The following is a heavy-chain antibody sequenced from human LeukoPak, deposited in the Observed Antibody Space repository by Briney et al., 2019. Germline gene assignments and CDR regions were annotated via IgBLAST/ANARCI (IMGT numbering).Heavy chain of an antibody. CDR2: IYTSGST. J-gene: IGHJ4*02. V-gene: IGHV4-4*07. CDR1: GGSISSYY. D-gene: IGHD3-22*01. Sequence: SETLSLTCTVSGGSISSYYWSWIRQPAGKGLEWIGRIYTSGSTNYNPSLKSRVTMSVDTSKNQFSLKLSSVTAADTAVYYCASTYYYDSSGPLDYWGQGTLVTVSS. CDR3: ASTYYYDSSGPLDY.